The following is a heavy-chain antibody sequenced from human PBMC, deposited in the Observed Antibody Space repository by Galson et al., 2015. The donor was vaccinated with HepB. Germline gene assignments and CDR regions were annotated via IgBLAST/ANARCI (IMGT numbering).Heavy chain of an antibody. J-gene: IGHJ3*01. CDR2: INQDGSEK. D-gene: IGHD3-22*01. CDR1: GFTLSSYW. Sequence: SLRLSCAASGFTLSSYWMSWVRQAPGKGLEWVANINQDGSEKYYVDSVKGRFTISRDNAKNSLYLQMNSLRAEDTAVYYCARDQDSNWVQGTMVTASS. CDR3: ARDQDSN. V-gene: IGHV3-7*01.